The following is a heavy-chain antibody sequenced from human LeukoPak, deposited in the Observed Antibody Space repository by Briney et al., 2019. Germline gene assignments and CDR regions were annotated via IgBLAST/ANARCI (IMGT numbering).Heavy chain of an antibody. Sequence: SETLSLTCAVYGGSLSGYYWSWIRQPPGKGLEWIGEINHSGSTNYNPSLKSRVTISVDTSKNQFSLKLSSVTAADTAVYYCARTAVEQQLAYFDYWGQGTLVTVSS. V-gene: IGHV4-34*01. CDR1: GGSLSGYY. CDR3: ARTAVEQQLAYFDY. D-gene: IGHD6-13*01. CDR2: INHSGST. J-gene: IGHJ4*02.